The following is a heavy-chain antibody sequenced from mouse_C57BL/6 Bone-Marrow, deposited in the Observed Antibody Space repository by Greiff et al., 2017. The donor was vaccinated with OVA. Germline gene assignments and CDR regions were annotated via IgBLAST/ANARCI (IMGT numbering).Heavy chain of an antibody. CDR1: GFTFSSYA. CDR3: ARDYGSRNVGGPWYFDV. CDR2: ISSGGDYI. Sequence: EVKLVESGEGLVKPGGSLKLSCAASGFTFSSYAMSWVRQTPEKRLEWVAYISSGGDYIYYADTVKGRFTISRDNARNTLYLQMSSLKSEDTAMYYCARDYGSRNVGGPWYFDVWGTGTTVTVSS. J-gene: IGHJ1*03. D-gene: IGHD1-1*01. V-gene: IGHV5S21*01.